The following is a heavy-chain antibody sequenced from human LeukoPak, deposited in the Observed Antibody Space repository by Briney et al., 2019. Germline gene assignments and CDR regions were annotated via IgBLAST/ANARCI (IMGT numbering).Heavy chain of an antibody. CDR2: IYSDGSST. Sequence: PGGSLRLTCAASGFTFSDYWMHWVRQVPGKGLAWVTRIYSDGSSTGYADSVKGRFTISRDNAKNTLYLQMNSLRDEDTAVYYCVRDLGSGWSPDYWGQGTVVTVSS. J-gene: IGHJ4*02. V-gene: IGHV3-74*01. CDR3: VRDLGSGWSPDY. CDR1: GFTFSDYW. D-gene: IGHD6-19*01.